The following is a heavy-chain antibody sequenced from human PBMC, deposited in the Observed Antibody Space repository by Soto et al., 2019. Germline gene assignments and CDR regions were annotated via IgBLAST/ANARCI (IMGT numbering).Heavy chain of an antibody. CDR3: ARGAGGAYYVDY. D-gene: IGHD2-21*01. V-gene: IGHV3-74*01. Sequence: EVQLVESGGGLVQPGGSLRLSCAASGFTFSSYWMHWVRQAPGKGLVWVSRINGDGSRTSYADSVKGQFTISRDNARNTLYLQMISMGGEDTAVYYCARGAGGAYYVDYWGQGTLVTVSS. CDR1: GFTFSSYW. CDR2: INGDGSRT. J-gene: IGHJ4*02.